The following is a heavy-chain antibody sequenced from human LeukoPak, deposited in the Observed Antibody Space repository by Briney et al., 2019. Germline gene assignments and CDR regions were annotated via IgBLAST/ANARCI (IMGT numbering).Heavy chain of an antibody. Sequence: SETLSLTCTVSGGSISSGNYYWSWIRQSAGKGLEWIGRTYISGSTNYNPSLKSRVTISVDKSKNQFSLKLSSVTVADTAVYYCARAYDRGRYKAVGFDYWGQGTLVTVSS. CDR1: GGSISSGNYY. D-gene: IGHD3-22*01. J-gene: IGHJ4*02. CDR3: ARAYDRGRYKAVGFDY. CDR2: TYISGST. V-gene: IGHV4-61*02.